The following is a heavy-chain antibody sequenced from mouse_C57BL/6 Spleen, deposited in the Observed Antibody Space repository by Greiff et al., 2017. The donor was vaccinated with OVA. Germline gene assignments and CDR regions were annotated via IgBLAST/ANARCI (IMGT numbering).Heavy chain of an antibody. Sequence: DVQLVESGGGLVKPGGSLKLSCAASGFTFSDYGMHWVRQAPEEGLEWVAYISSGSSTIYYADTVKGRFTISRDNAKNTLFLQMTSLRSEDTAMYYCANYGNYDYYAMDYWGQGTSVTVSS. CDR2: ISSGSSTI. CDR1: GFTFSDYG. D-gene: IGHD2-1*01. V-gene: IGHV5-17*01. CDR3: ANYGNYDYYAMDY. J-gene: IGHJ4*01.